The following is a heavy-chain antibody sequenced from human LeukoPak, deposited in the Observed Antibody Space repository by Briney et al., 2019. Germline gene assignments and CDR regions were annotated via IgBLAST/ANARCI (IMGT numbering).Heavy chain of an antibody. CDR2: ISSSGSTI. Sequence: GGSLRLSCAASGFTFSSYEMNWVRQAPGKGLEWVSYISSSGSTIYYADSVKGRFTISRDNAKNSLYLQMNSLRAEDTAVYYCARELLTVTTHGAFDIWGQGTMVTVSS. V-gene: IGHV3-48*03. J-gene: IGHJ3*02. CDR1: GFTFSSYE. CDR3: ARELLTVTTHGAFDI. D-gene: IGHD4-17*01.